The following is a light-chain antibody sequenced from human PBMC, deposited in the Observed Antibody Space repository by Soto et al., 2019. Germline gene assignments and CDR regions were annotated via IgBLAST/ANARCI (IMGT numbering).Light chain of an antibody. CDR2: EVT. CDR1: RDDIGAYDY. V-gene: IGLV2-14*01. CDR3: NSYTNSSAVV. J-gene: IGLJ2*01. Sequence: QSVLTEPASVSRAPGQAMTVSCAGTRDDIGAYDYVSWYQQHPGNAPKLLVYEVTNRPSGVSDRFSGSKSGNTASLTISGLQAQDEADYYCNSYTNSSAVVFRGGTKVTVL.